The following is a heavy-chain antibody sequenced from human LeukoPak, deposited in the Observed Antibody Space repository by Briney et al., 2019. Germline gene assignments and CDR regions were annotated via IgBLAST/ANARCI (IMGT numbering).Heavy chain of an antibody. CDR2: IWYDGSNK. CDR3: ARASQLGIDY. V-gene: IGHV3-33*01. Sequence: PGGSLRLSCAASGFTFSSYGMHWVRQAPGKGLEWVAFIWYDGSNKYYADSVKGRFTISRDNSTNTLYLQMNSLRAEDTAVYYCARASQLGIDYWGQGTLVTVSS. CDR1: GFTFSSYG. D-gene: IGHD7-27*01. J-gene: IGHJ4*02.